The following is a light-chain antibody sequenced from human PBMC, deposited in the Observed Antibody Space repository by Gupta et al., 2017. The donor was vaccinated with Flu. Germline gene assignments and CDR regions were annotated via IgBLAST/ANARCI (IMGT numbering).Light chain of an antibody. CDR1: QSLLHSYGKNY. J-gene: IGKJ1*01. V-gene: IGKV2-28*01. Sequence: DVVMTQSPLSLSVTPGEPASISCRSSQSLLHSYGKNYLDWYLQKPGQSPQLLIYWGSTRASGVPDMFSGSGSGTEFTLKISRVEAEDVGVYYCRQALQTPRTFGQGTKVQIK. CDR2: WGS. CDR3: RQALQTPRT.